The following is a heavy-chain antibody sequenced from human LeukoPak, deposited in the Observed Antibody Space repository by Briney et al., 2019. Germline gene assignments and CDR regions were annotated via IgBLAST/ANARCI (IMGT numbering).Heavy chain of an antibody. V-gene: IGHV3-9*03. D-gene: IGHD6-13*01. J-gene: IGHJ4*02. Sequence: GGSLRLSCAASGFTFDDYAMHWVRQAPGKGLEWVSGISWNSGSIGYADSVKGRFTISRDNAKNSLYLQMNSLRAEDMALYYCARSYLAAAGPSDYWGQGTLVTVSS. CDR1: GFTFDDYA. CDR3: ARSYLAAAGPSDY. CDR2: ISWNSGSI.